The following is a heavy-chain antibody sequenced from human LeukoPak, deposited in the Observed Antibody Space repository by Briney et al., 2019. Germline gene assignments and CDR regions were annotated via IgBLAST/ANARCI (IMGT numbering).Heavy chain of an antibody. V-gene: IGHV4-59*01. CDR1: GGSINSYY. CDR3: ACLTTADAFDI. J-gene: IGHJ3*02. Sequence: SETLSLTCTVSGGSINSYYWSWVRQPPGKGLEWIGYIYDSGSTNYNPSLKSRVTISVDTSKNQFSLKLSSVTAADTAVYYCACLTTADAFDIWGQGTMVTVSS. CDR2: IYDSGST. D-gene: IGHD3-22*01.